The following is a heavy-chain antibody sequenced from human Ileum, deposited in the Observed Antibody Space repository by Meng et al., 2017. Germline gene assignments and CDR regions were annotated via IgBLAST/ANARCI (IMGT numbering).Heavy chain of an antibody. Sequence: VQLEESGPVLGGPSGTLSLTCTVPGGSISSSFYWSWVRQSPGKGLEWIGQIYLAGSPNYNPSLESRVTISVDKSKNQFSLRLTSVTAADTAIFYCVRHGGKYFDSWGQGTLVTVSS. CDR2: IYLAGSP. CDR1: GGSISSSFY. CDR3: VRHGGKYFDS. V-gene: IGHV4-4*02. J-gene: IGHJ4*02. D-gene: IGHD2-15*01.